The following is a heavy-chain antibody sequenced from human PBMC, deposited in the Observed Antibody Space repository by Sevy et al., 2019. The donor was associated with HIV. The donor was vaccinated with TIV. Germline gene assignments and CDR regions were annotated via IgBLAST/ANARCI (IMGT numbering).Heavy chain of an antibody. J-gene: IGHJ4*02. CDR1: GLTVSDSY. CDR3: ARVFWDYRQRRAAYFDY. CDR2: IHSSGAT. Sequence: GGSLRLSCAASGLTVSDSYMAWVRQSPGKGLEWVSLIHSSGATYYSDSVKGRFTLSRDRSENTLYLQMNTLGAEDTALYYCARVFWDYRQRRAAYFDYWGQGTLVTVSS. D-gene: IGHD1-7*01. V-gene: IGHV3-53*01.